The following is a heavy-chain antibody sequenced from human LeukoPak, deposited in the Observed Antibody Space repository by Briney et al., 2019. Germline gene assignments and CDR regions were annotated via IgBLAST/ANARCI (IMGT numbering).Heavy chain of an antibody. CDR2: VYYSGRT. CDR1: GDSVRSDAYY. Sequence: SETLSLTCTVSGDSVRSDAYYWSWIRQPPGKGLEWIGFVYYSGRTNYNPSLKSRVTMSVDTSKNQFSLMLRSVTAADTAVYHCARITIFGVGDAFDIWGQGTMVTVSS. V-gene: IGHV4-61*08. CDR3: ARITIFGVGDAFDI. D-gene: IGHD3-3*01. J-gene: IGHJ3*02.